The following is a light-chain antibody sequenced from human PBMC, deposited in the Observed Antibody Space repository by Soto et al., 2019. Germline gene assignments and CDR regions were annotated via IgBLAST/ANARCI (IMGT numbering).Light chain of an antibody. CDR1: QSINRY. CDR3: QPTQSMPLT. CDR2: AAS. V-gene: IGKV1-39*01. Sequence: DIQMTQSPSSLSASVGDRVTITCRASQSINRYLNWYQQKPGKDPELLMFAASNLESGVPPRFSGSGSETDFTLPISSLQPEDFATYFWQPTQSMPLTFGGGTKVVIK. J-gene: IGKJ4*01.